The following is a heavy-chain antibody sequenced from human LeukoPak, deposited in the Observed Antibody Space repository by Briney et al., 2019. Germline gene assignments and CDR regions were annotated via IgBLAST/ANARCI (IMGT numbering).Heavy chain of an antibody. J-gene: IGHJ5*02. V-gene: IGHV4-59*08. Sequence: SETLSLTCTVSGGSISSYYWNWIRQPPGKGLEWIGYIYYSGSTNYNPSLKSRVTISVDTSKNQFSLKLSSVTAADTAVYYCARRKAAAESGFDPWGQGTLVTVSS. CDR1: GGSISSYY. CDR3: ARRKAAAESGFDP. D-gene: IGHD6-13*01. CDR2: IYYSGST.